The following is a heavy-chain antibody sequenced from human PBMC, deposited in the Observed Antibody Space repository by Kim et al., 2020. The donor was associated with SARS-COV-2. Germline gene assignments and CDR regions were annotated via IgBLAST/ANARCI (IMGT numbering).Heavy chain of an antibody. CDR2: ICYGGSNN. CDR1: GFTVSNYY. CDR3: ARDPRDTYDFWSGYYMDYYYGRYV. D-gene: IGHD3-3*01. J-gene: IGHJ6*01. Sequence: GGSLRLSCVASGFTVSNYYMRWVRQAPGKGLEWVSVICYGGSNNYSASSVRGRFIIARDNSKNTLYLQMNIMRDEDTAVYYCARDPRDTYDFWSGYYMDYYYGRYVGGQGNTVTVSS. V-gene: IGHV3-33*01.